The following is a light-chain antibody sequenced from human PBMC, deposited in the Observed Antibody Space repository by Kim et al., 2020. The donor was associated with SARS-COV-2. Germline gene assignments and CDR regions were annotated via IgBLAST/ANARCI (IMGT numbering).Light chain of an antibody. Sequence: CPGEGATLPCRASQGVNGRFLAWYQQKPGQAHRLLIYGASTRATGIPDRFSGSGSGTDFTLTISRLEPEDFAMYYCQQYDSSGWTFGQGTNVDIK. CDR1: QGVNGRF. CDR3: QQYDSSGWT. CDR2: GAS. J-gene: IGKJ1*01. V-gene: IGKV3-20*01.